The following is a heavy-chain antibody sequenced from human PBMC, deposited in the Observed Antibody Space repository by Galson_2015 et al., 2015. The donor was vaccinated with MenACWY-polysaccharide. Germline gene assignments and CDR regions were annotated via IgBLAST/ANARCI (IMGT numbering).Heavy chain of an antibody. CDR3: AREPTYSGSFGWFDP. D-gene: IGHD1-26*01. J-gene: IGHJ5*02. Sequence: SETLSLTCTVSGGSVTTDTYYWSWLRQPPGRGLEWIGYMSYSGRGNSNPSLKSRVTVSIDTSKNQFSLRLTSMTAADTAIYYCAREPTYSGSFGWFDPWGQGTLVTVPS. CDR1: GGSVTTDTYY. CDR2: MSYSGRG. V-gene: IGHV4-61*01.